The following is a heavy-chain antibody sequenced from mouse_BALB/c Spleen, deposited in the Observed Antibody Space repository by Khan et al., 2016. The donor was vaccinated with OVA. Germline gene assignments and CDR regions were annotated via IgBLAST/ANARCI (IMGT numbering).Heavy chain of an antibody. CDR2: INYSGGT. CDR3: ARWFAY. Sequence: EVQLQESGPGLVKPSQSLSLTCTVTGYSITSDYAWNWIRQFPGNKLEWMGYINYSGGTSYLPSLKSRISITRDTSKNQFFLQLNSVTTEDSAIYYCARWFAYWGQGTLVTVS. CDR1: GYSITSDYA. J-gene: IGHJ3*01. V-gene: IGHV3-2*02.